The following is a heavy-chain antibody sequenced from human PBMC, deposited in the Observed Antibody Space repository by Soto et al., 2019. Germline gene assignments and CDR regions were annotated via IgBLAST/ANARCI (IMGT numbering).Heavy chain of an antibody. CDR2: IYHSGGT. CDR1: GGSISSGAHS. J-gene: IGHJ2*01. V-gene: IGHV4-30-2*01. D-gene: IGHD1-1*01. Sequence: QVQLQESGSGLVKPSQTLSLTCAVSGGSISSGAHSWSWIRQPPGKGLEWIGYIYHSGGTYYNPSLTGRVTISIDTSRGQFSLKVNSVTAADTAVYYCARGGERRAYWYFDLWGRGTLVTVSS. CDR3: ARGGERRAYWYFDL.